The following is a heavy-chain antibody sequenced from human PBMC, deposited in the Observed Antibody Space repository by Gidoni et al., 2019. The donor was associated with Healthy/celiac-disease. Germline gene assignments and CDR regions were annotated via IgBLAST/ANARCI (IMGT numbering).Heavy chain of an antibody. D-gene: IGHD3-10*01. V-gene: IGHV3-33*01. J-gene: IGHJ3*02. Sequence: QVQPVESVGGVVKPGRSLRLSCTASGFTFSSYGRHWVRQAPGKGLEWVAVIWYDGSNKYYADSVEGRFTISRDNSKNTLYLQMNSLRAEDTAVYYCARERGSYGSGTSDAFDIWGQVTMVTVSS. CDR3: ARERGSYGSGTSDAFDI. CDR2: IWYDGSNK. CDR1: GFTFSSYG.